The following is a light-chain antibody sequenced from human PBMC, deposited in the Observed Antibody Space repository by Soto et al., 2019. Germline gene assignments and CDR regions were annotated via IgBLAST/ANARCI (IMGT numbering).Light chain of an antibody. Sequence: AIRMTQSPSSLSASTGDRVTITCRASQGISSYLAWYQQKPGKAPKLLIYAASTLQSGVPSRLSGSGSGTDFTLTISCLQSEDFATYYCQQYYSYLPSFGQGTRLEI. J-gene: IGKJ5*01. CDR1: QGISSY. CDR2: AAS. CDR3: QQYYSYLPS. V-gene: IGKV1-8*01.